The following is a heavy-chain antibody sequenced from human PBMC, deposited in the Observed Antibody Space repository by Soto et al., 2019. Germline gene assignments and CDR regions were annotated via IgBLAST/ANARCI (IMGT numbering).Heavy chain of an antibody. CDR3: AHHIDDRLDRKQFDY. V-gene: IGHV2-5*02. J-gene: IGHJ4*02. CDR1: GFSLSTSGVG. Sequence: QITLKESGPTLVKPTQTLTLTCTFSGFSLSTSGVGVGWIRQPPGKALEWLALIYWDDDKRYSPSLKSRLTITKDTSKNQVVLTMTNMDPVDTATYYCAHHIDDRLDRKQFDYWGQGTLVTVSS. D-gene: IGHD6-19*01. CDR2: IYWDDDK.